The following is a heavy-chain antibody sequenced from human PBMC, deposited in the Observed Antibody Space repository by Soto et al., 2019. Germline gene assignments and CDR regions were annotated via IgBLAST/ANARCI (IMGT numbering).Heavy chain of an antibody. CDR1: GFTFSSYG. J-gene: IGHJ6*02. Sequence: QVQLVESGGGVVQPGRSLRLSCAASGFTFSSYGMHWVRQAPGKGLEWVAVISYDGSNKYYADSVKGRFTISRDNSKNTLYLQMNSLRAEDTAVYYCAKVGTMIGFYYYYGMDVWGQGTTVTVSS. CDR2: ISYDGSNK. CDR3: AKVGTMIGFYYYYGMDV. V-gene: IGHV3-30*18. D-gene: IGHD3-22*01.